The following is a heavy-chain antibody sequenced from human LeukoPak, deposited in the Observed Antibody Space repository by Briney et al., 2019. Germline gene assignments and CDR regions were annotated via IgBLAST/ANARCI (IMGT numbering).Heavy chain of an antibody. D-gene: IGHD1-26*01. CDR2: TYYRSKWYN. CDR1: GDSVSSNSAA. CDR3: VRLVGATQDY. V-gene: IGHV6-1*01. Sequence: SQTLSLTCAISGDSVSSNSAALNWIRQSPSRGLEWLGRTYYRSKWYNDYAVSVKRRITINPDTSKNQFSLQLNSVTPEDTAVYYCVRLVGATQDYWGQGTLVTVSS. J-gene: IGHJ4*02.